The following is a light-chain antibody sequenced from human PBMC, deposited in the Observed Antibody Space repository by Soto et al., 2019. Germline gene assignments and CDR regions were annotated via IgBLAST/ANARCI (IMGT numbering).Light chain of an antibody. CDR2: NTN. CDR1: SGSVSTSHH. Sequence: QAVVTQEPSFSVSPGGTVTLTCGLSSGSVSTSHHATWYQQTPGQAPRTLIYNTNARSSGVPDRFSGFILGNRAALTITGAQADDESDYYCVLYMGSGIVIFGGGTQLTVL. V-gene: IGLV8-61*01. J-gene: IGLJ2*01. CDR3: VLYMGSGIVI.